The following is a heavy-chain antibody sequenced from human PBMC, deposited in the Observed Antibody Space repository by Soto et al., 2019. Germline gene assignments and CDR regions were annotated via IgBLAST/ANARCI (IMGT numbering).Heavy chain of an antibody. J-gene: IGHJ6*02. D-gene: IGHD2-21*01. CDR2: INPSGGST. Sequence: ASVKVSCKASGYTFTSYYMHWVRQAPGQGLEWMGIINPSGGSTSYAQKFQGRVTMTRDTSTSTVYMELSSLRSEDTAVYYCARDPGRGIVDRHIVGPNYYGMDVWGQGTTVTV. V-gene: IGHV1-46*01. CDR3: ARDPGRGIVDRHIVGPNYYGMDV. CDR1: GYTFTSYY.